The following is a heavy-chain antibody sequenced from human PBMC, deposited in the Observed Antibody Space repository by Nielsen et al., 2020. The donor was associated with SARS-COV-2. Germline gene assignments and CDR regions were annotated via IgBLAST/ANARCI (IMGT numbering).Heavy chain of an antibody. D-gene: IGHD7-27*01. V-gene: IGHV3-53*01. J-gene: IGHJ4*02. Sequence: GGSLRLSCAASGFIVSSNYMSWVRQAPGKGLEWVAVMYSDGSTNYAESVKGRITIYRDNSKNSMYLQMNSLRAEDTAVYYCARDDDNWGSLAYWGQGTLVTVSS. CDR1: GFIVSSNY. CDR3: ARDDDNWGSLAY. CDR2: MYSDGST.